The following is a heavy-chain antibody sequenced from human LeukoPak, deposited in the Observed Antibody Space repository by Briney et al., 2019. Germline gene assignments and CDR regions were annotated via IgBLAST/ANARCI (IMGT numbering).Heavy chain of an antibody. CDR2: IYCDGST. D-gene: IGHD3-10*01. CDR1: GDSISGYPYY. V-gene: IGHV4-39*07. Sequence: SETLSLTCSVSGDSISGYPYYWGWIRQSPGEGLEWIGTIYCDGSTYYNPSLKSRVTISMDTSKNHFSLNLSSVTAADTAVYYCTRDSQLEWFYSWGQGTLVTVSS. CDR3: TRDSQLEWFYS. J-gene: IGHJ5*01.